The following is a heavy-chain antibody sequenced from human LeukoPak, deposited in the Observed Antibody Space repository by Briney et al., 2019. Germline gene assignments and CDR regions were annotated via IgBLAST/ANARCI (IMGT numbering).Heavy chain of an antibody. CDR3: AKVDIPMGRLINS. J-gene: IGHJ4*02. V-gene: IGHV3-23*01. D-gene: IGHD5-18*01. Sequence: GGSLRLSCAASGFTFSSYAMNWVRQDPGKGLEWVSRISDSGAATYYADSVKGRFAISRDNSKNTLYLHMNSLRADDTAVYYCAKVDIPMGRLINSWGQGTLVAVSS. CDR1: GFTFSSYA. CDR2: ISDSGAAT.